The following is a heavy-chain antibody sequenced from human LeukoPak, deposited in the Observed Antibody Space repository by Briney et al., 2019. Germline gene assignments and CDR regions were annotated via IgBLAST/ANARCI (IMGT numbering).Heavy chain of an antibody. CDR1: GGSISSYY. J-gene: IGHJ4*02. V-gene: IGHV4-59*08. Sequence: SETLSPTCTVSGGSISSYYWSWIRQPPGKGLEWIGYIYYSGSTNYNPSLKSRVTISVDTSKNQFSLKLSSVTAADTAVYYCARTRRSVATISYFDYWGQGTLVTVSS. D-gene: IGHD5-24*01. CDR3: ARTRRSVATISYFDY. CDR2: IYYSGST.